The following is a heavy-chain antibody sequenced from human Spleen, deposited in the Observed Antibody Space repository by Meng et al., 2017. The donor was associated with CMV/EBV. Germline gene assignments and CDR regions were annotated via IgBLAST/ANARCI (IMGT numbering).Heavy chain of an antibody. CDR3: ARVRGSGHVDYYGMDV. D-gene: IGHD4-23*01. J-gene: IGHJ6*02. V-gene: IGHV3-7*01. CDR1: GFTFSTYP. CDR2: IKKDGSEK. Sequence: GGSLRLSCAASGFTFSTYPMHWVRQAPGKGLECVATIKKDGSEKYYVDSVKGRFTVSRDNAKNTLYLQMNSLRAEDTAVYYCARVRGSGHVDYYGMDVWGQGTTVTVSS.